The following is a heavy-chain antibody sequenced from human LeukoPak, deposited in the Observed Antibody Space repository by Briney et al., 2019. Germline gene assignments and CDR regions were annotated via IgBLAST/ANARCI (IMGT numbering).Heavy chain of an antibody. V-gene: IGHV1-46*01. CDR1: GYTFTSYY. D-gene: IGHD6-6*01. Sequence: ASVKVSCKASGYTFTSYYMHWVRQAPGQGLEWMGIINPSGGSTSYAQKFQGRVTMTRHTSTSTVYMELSSLRSEDTAVYYCARDGPRIAALGEDFDYWGQGTLVTVSS. J-gene: IGHJ4*02. CDR3: ARDGPRIAALGEDFDY. CDR2: INPSGGST.